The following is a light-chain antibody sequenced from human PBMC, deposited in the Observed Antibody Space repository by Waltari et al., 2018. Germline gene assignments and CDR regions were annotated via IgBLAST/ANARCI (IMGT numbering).Light chain of an antibody. CDR2: DDS. CDR3: QVWDTSGDHSVV. J-gene: IGLJ2*01. CDR1: NIRASR. Sequence: SYVLTQPPSVSVAPGQTATITWRGNNIRASRVHWYQQKPGQAPVLVVYDDSDRPSGVPERFSGSNSGNPATLTISRVEAGDEADYYCQVWDTSGDHSVVLGGGTKLTVL. V-gene: IGLV3-21*02.